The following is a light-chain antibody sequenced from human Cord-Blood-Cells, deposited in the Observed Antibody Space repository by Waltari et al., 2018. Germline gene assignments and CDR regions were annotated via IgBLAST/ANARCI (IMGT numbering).Light chain of an antibody. Sequence: EIGWTRAPATLSLSPWERATLSCRASQSVSSSYLAWYQQKPGQAPRLLIYGASSRATGIPDRFSGSGSGTDFTLTISRLEPEDFAVYYCQQYGSSPRTFGQGTKLEIK. CDR2: GAS. V-gene: IGKV3-20*01. J-gene: IGKJ2*01. CDR1: QSVSSSY. CDR3: QQYGSSPRT.